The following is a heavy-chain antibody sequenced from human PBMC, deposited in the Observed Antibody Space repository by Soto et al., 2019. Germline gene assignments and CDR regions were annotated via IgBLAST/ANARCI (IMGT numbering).Heavy chain of an antibody. CDR3: ARRIVLMVYATRRNWFDP. Sequence: SETLSLTCAVYGGSFSGYYWNWIRQPPGKGLEWIGEINHSGSTNYNPSLKSRVTISVDTSKNQFSLKLSSVTAADTAVYYCARRIVLMVYATRRNWFDPWGQGTLVAVSS. CDR1: GGSFSGYY. J-gene: IGHJ5*02. CDR2: INHSGST. V-gene: IGHV4-34*01. D-gene: IGHD2-8*01.